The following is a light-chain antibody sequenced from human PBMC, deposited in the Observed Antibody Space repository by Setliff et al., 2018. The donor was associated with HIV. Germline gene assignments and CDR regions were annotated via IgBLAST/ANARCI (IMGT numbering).Light chain of an antibody. CDR1: STDIGHYGL. CDR2: DVN. J-gene: IGLJ1*01. CDR3: CAYAGSDTGV. V-gene: IGLV2-23*02. Sequence: QSVLSQPASVSGSPRQSITISCTGTSTDIGHYGLVSWYQQHPGRAPQLILFDVNKRPSGVSSRFFGSKSGNTASLSISGLQAGDEADYFCCAYAGSDTGVFGTGTKGTVL.